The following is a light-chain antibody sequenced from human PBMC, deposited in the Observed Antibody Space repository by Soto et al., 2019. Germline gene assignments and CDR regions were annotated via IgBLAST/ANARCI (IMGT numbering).Light chain of an antibody. Sequence: EIVLTQSPGTLSLSPGERATLSSRASQSVSSSYLAWYQQKPGQAPRLLIYGASSRATGIPDRFSGSGSGTDFTLTISRLEPEDFAVYYCQQYGSSPGITFGQGTRLEIK. J-gene: IGKJ5*01. CDR1: QSVSSSY. CDR3: QQYGSSPGIT. CDR2: GAS. V-gene: IGKV3-20*01.